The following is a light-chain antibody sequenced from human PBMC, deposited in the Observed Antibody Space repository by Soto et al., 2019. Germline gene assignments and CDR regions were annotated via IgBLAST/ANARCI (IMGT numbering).Light chain of an antibody. CDR3: ETWDSSLSAGV. CDR2: DND. Sequence: QSVLTQPPSVSAAPGQKVTVSGSGSRSNIGNNAVAWDQHLPGTAPKLLIYDNDKRPSGISDRFSASKSGTSATLAITGLQTGDEADYYCETWDSSLSAGVFGGGTKLTVL. V-gene: IGLV1-51*01. CDR1: RSNIGNNA. J-gene: IGLJ3*02.